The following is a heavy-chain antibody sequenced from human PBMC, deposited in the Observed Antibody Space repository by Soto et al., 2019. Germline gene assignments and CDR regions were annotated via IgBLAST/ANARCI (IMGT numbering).Heavy chain of an antibody. CDR3: AKDLGRTNRRLQLPDY. Sequence: GGSLRLSCAASGFTFSSYGMHWVRQAPGKGLEWVAVISYDGSNKYYADSVKGRFTISRDNSKNTLYLQMNSLRAEDTAVYYCAKDLGRTNRRLQLPDYWGQGTLVTVSS. CDR1: GFTFSSYG. V-gene: IGHV3-30*18. J-gene: IGHJ4*02. D-gene: IGHD2-8*01. CDR2: ISYDGSNK.